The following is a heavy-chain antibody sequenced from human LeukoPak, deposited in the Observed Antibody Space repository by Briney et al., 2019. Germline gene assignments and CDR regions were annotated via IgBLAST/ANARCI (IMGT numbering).Heavy chain of an antibody. Sequence: GESLKISCKGSGYSFTSYWIGWVRQMPGKGLAWMGIIYPGDSDTRYSPSFQGQVTISADKSISTAYLQWSSLKASDTAMYYCARSTLVDTAMVPFDYWGQGTLVTVSS. D-gene: IGHD5-18*01. CDR2: IYPGDSDT. CDR3: ARSTLVDTAMVPFDY. V-gene: IGHV5-51*01. CDR1: GYSFTSYW. J-gene: IGHJ4*02.